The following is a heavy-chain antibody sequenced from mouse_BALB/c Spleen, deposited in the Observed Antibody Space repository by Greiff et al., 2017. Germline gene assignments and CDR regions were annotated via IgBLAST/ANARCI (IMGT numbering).Heavy chain of an antibody. CDR1: GYSFTSYY. V-gene: IGHV1-66*01. CDR3: ARDGPLRDWFAY. Sequence: QVQLQQSGPELVKPGASVKISCKASGYSFTSYYIHWVKQRPGQGLEWIGWIFPGSGNTKYNEKFKGKATLTADTSSSTAYMQLSSLTSEDSAVYFCARDGPLRDWFAYWGQGTLVTVSA. J-gene: IGHJ3*01. D-gene: IGHD1-1*01. CDR2: IFPGSGNT.